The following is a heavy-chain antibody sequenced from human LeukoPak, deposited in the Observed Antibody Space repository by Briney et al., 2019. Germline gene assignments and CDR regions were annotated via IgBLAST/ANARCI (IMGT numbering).Heavy chain of an antibody. CDR2: IYYSGST. V-gene: IGHV4-61*01. Sequence: PSETLSLTCTVSGGSVSSGSYYWSWIRQPPGKGLEWIGYIYYSGSTNYNPSLKSRVTISVDTSTNQFSLKLSSVTDAGRAVYYCARDTGGGWNVDWGQGTLVTVSS. CDR3: ARDTGGGWNVD. D-gene: IGHD1-1*01. J-gene: IGHJ4*02. CDR1: GGSVSSGSYY.